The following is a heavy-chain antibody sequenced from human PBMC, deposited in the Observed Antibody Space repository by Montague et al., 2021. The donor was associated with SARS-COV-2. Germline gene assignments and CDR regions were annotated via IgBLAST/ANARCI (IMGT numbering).Heavy chain of an antibody. V-gene: IGHV4-34*01. CDR1: GGSFSNFY. D-gene: IGHD3-22*01. CDR3: ASAPRNSFGYWAY. Sequence: SETLSLTCAVYGGSFSNFYWSWIRQPPGKGLEWIGEINHRGYIDYNPSLEGRVPISVDTSKNQFSLKVNSVTAADTAVYYCASAPRNSFGYWAYWGQGTLLTVSS. CDR2: INHRGYI. J-gene: IGHJ4*02.